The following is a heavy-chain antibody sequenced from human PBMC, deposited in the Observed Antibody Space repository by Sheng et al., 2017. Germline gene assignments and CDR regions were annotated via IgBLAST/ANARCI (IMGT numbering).Heavy chain of an antibody. Sequence: EVQVLESGGGLVQPGGSLRLSCATSGFTFSDYAMTWVRQAPGKGLEWVSAISGSGASTHYADSVRGRFTISRDNSKTTLYLQMNSLRAEDTAVYYCAKGNWGFINYIDYWGQGTLVHRLL. J-gene: IGHJ4*02. CDR3: AKGNWGFINYIDY. D-gene: IGHD3-16*01. CDR1: GFTFSDYA. CDR2: ISGSGAST. V-gene: IGHV3-23*01.